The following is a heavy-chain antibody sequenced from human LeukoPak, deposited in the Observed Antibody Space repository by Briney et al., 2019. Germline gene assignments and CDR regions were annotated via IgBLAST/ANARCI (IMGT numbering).Heavy chain of an antibody. Sequence: PGGSLRPSCAAFGFTFSNYAMHWVRQAPGKGLEWMAIIWYDGSYKYYADSVKGRFTISRDNSKNTLYLQVNSLTAEDTAVYYCARGNSDAFDIWGHGTMVTVSS. V-gene: IGHV3-33*01. CDR3: ARGNSDAFDI. CDR1: GFTFSNYA. CDR2: IWYDGSYK. D-gene: IGHD4-23*01. J-gene: IGHJ3*02.